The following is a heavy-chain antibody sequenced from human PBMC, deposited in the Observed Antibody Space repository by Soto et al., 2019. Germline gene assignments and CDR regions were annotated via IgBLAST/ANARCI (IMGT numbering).Heavy chain of an antibody. CDR1: GGSISGSSYY. CDR2: IYYSGNT. V-gene: IGHV4-39*01. D-gene: IGHD3-22*01. CDR3: ARPYGSSSYYAYWYFDL. J-gene: IGHJ2*01. Sequence: QLQLQESGPGLVKPSETLSLTCTVSGGSISGSSYYWVWIRQSPGKGLEWIGSIYYSGNTYLNPSLKSRVTISVDTSKNQFSLTLSSVPAADTAVYYCARPYGSSSYYAYWYFDLWGRGTLVTVSS.